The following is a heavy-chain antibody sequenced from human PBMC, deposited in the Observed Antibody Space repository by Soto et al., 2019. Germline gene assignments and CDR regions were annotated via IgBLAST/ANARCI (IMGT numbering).Heavy chain of an antibody. Sequence: PGGTLRLSCAASGFTHSSYEMNWVRQAPGKGLEWVSYISSSGSTIYYADSVKGRFTISRDNAKNSLYLQMNSLRAEDTAVYYCARAWVVVVPAAIISDWFDSWGQGTLVTVSS. V-gene: IGHV3-48*03. CDR3: ARAWVVVVPAAIISDWFDS. D-gene: IGHD2-2*02. CDR2: ISSSGSTI. CDR1: GFTHSSYE. J-gene: IGHJ5*01.